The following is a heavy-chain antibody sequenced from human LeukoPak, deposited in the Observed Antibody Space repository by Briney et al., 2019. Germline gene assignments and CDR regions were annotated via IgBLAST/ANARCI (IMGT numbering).Heavy chain of an antibody. CDR2: ISSSGSTI. V-gene: IGHV3-11*01. D-gene: IGHD1-26*01. CDR3: ARAGGSYKEDNWFDP. J-gene: IGHJ5*02. Sequence: PGGSLRLSCAASGFTFSDYYMSWISQAPGKGLEWVSYISSSGSTIYYADSVKGRFTISRDNAKNSLYLQMNSLRAEDTAVYYCARAGGSYKEDNWFDPWGQGTLVTVSS. CDR1: GFTFSDYY.